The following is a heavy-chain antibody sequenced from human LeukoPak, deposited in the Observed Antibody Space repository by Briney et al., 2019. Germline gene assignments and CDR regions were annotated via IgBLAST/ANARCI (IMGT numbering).Heavy chain of an antibody. Sequence: GRSLRLSCAASGFTFSSYAMHWVRQAPGKGLEWVAVISYDGSNKYYADSVKGRFTISRDNSKNTLYLQMNSLRAEDTAVYYCARDHYDSSGYYDYWGQGILVTVSS. CDR2: ISYDGSNK. CDR3: ARDHYDSSGYYDY. D-gene: IGHD3-22*01. V-gene: IGHV3-30-3*01. CDR1: GFTFSSYA. J-gene: IGHJ4*02.